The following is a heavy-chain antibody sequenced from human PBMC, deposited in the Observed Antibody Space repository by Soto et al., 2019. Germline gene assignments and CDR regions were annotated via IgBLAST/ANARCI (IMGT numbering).Heavy chain of an antibody. D-gene: IGHD6-25*01. J-gene: IGHJ5*02. Sequence: QVQLQESGPGLVKPSQTLSLTCTVSGGSISSGGYYWSWIRQHPGKGLEWIGYIYYSGSTYYNPSLKSRVTISVDTSKNQCSLKLSSVTAADRAVYYCARGPYRSAGAWFDPWGQGTLVTVSS. V-gene: IGHV4-31*03. CDR3: ARGPYRSAGAWFDP. CDR1: GGSISSGGYY. CDR2: IYYSGST.